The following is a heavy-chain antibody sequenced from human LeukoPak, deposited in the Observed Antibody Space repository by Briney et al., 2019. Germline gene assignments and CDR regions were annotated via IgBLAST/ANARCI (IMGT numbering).Heavy chain of an antibody. CDR1: GFTFSSYG. Sequence: GGSLRLSCAASGFTFSSYGMHWVRQAPGKGLEWVAVISYDGSNKYYADSVKGRFTISRDNSKNTLYLQMNSLRAEDTAVYYCAKDLQKYYYDSSGYYYYYGMDVWGQGTTVTVSS. CDR2: ISYDGSNK. J-gene: IGHJ6*02. V-gene: IGHV3-30*18. D-gene: IGHD3-22*01. CDR3: AKDLQKYYYDSSGYYYYYGMDV.